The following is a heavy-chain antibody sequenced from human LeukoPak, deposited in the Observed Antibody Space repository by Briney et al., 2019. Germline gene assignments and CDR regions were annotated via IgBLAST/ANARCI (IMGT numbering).Heavy chain of an antibody. D-gene: IGHD4-23*01. V-gene: IGHV5-51*01. CDR3: ARDDYGGGYFDL. J-gene: IGHJ2*01. CDR2: INPADSDT. Sequence: GESLKIFCKGSGYSFASYWIGWVRQMPGKGLEWMGIINPADSDTWYSPSFQGQVTISADKSISTAYLQWSSLKASDTAMYYCARDDYGGGYFDLWGRGTLVAVSS. CDR1: GYSFASYW.